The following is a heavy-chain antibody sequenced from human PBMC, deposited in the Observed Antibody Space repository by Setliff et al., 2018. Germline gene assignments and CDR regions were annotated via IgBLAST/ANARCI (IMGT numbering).Heavy chain of an antibody. D-gene: IGHD1-26*01. CDR2: INRGSGDT. CDR1: GYTFTSYA. CDR3: ARRMWELRSDAFDI. Sequence: ASVKVSCKASGYTFTSYAMHWVRQAPGQRLEWMGWINRGSGDTKYSRKFQGRVTITRDTSTSTVYMELSSLRSEDTALYYCARRMWELRSDAFDIWGQGTMVTVSS. J-gene: IGHJ3*02. V-gene: IGHV1-3*01.